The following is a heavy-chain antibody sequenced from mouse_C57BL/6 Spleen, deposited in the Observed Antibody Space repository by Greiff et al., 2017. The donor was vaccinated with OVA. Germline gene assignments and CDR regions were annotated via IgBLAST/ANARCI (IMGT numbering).Heavy chain of an antibody. CDR2: IYPGSGSP. D-gene: IGHD1-2*01. J-gene: IGHJ3*01. Sequence: QVQLQQPGAELVKPGASVTMSCKASGYTFPSSWITWVKQRPGQGLEWIGDIYPGSGSPNYNENVQSKATRTVDTSSSTAYMQLSSLTSEDSAVYYCAREGKITTSKSWFAYWGQGTLVTVSA. CDR1: GYTFPSSW. CDR3: AREGKITTSKSWFAY. V-gene: IGHV1-55*01.